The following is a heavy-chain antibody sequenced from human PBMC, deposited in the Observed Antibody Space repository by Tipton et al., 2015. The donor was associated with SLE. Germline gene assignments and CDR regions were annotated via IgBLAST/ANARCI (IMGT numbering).Heavy chain of an antibody. J-gene: IGHJ3*02. CDR3: ARAPKLMVRGVSDAFDI. CDR2: IYYSGST. V-gene: IGHV4-39*07. D-gene: IGHD3-10*01. Sequence: TLSLTCTVSGGSISSGGDYWGWIRQPPGKGLEWIGSIYYSGSTYYNPSLKSRVTISVDTSKNQLSLKLSSVTAADTAVYYCARAPKLMVRGVSDAFDIWGQGTMVTVSS. CDR1: GGSISSGGDY.